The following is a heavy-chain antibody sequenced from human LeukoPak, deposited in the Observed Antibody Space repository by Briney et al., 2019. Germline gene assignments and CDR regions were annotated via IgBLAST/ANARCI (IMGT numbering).Heavy chain of an antibody. D-gene: IGHD3-10*01. J-gene: IGHJ4*02. V-gene: IGHV4-39*01. CDR3: ARLEYYYGSGN. Sequence: SETLSLTCTVSGGSISSSSYYWGWIRQPPGKGLEWIGSIYYSGSTYYNPSLKSRVTISVDTSKNQFSLKLSSVTAADTAVYYCARLEYYYGSGNWGQGTLVTVSS. CDR1: GGSISSSSYY. CDR2: IYYSGST.